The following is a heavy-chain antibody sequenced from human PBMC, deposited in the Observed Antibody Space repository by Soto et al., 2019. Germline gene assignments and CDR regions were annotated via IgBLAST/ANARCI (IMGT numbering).Heavy chain of an antibody. V-gene: IGHV3-64*01. CDR3: ARAWDILTGYLDY. J-gene: IGHJ4*02. CDR1: GFTFSSYA. Sequence: GGSLRLSCAASGFTFSSYAMHWVRQAPGKGLEYVSAISSNGGSTYYANSVKGRFTISRDNSKNTLYLQMGSLRAEDMAVYYCARAWDILTGYLDYWGQGTLVNVS. D-gene: IGHD3-9*01. CDR2: ISSNGGST.